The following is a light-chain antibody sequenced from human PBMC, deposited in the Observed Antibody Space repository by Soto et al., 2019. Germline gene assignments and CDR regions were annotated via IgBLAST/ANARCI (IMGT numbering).Light chain of an antibody. V-gene: IGKV1-39*01. CDR1: QTIANY. CDR3: QQSDIRPYT. J-gene: IGKJ2*01. Sequence: DIQMTQSPSSLSASVGGRVTITCRASQTIANYLHWYQIKPGKAPHLLIFAASRLQSGVTPRFSPSQSVTDFAHARTSLRPEDFATYTYQQSDIRPYTFGDGTKLDI. CDR2: AAS.